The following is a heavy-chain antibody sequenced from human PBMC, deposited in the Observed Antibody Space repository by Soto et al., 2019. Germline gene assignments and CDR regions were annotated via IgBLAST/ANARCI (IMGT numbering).Heavy chain of an antibody. Sequence: EVQLLESGGGLVQPGGSLRLSCAASGITFSSSVMNWVRHTPGKGLEWVSTVRRSGDPTYYADSVRGRFTISRDNSKNTLYLQMYSLRADDTAVYYCATCHDSGDLLFDHWGHGTLVTVSS. J-gene: IGHJ4*01. D-gene: IGHD4-17*01. CDR2: VRRSGDPT. CDR3: ATCHDSGDLLFDH. CDR1: GITFSSSV. V-gene: IGHV3-23*01.